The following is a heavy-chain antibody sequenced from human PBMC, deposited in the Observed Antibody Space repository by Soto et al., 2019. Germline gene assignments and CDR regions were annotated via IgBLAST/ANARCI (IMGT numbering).Heavy chain of an antibody. V-gene: IGHV1-2*02. D-gene: IGHD2-2*01. J-gene: IGHJ6*02. CDR3: ASPVYCSSTSCHEDYGMDV. CDR1: GYTFTGYY. CDR2: INPNSGGT. Sequence: ASVKVSCKASGYTFTGYYMHWVRQAPGQGLEWMGWINPNSGGTNYAQKFQGRVTMTRDTSISTAYMELSRLRSDDTAVYYCASPVYCSSTSCHEDYGMDVWGQGTKVTVSS.